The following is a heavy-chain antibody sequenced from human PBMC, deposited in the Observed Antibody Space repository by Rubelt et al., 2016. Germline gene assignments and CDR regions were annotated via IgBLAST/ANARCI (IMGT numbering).Heavy chain of an antibody. V-gene: IGHV4-38-2*02. CDR3: ARPDGVGTTWY. D-gene: IGHD1-26*01. Sequence: QVQLQESGPGLVKPSETLSLTCTVSGYSISSGYYWGWIRQPPGKGLEWIGSVYYSGSNYYNPSLKSRVTISIETSKNQFSLKLSSVTAADTAVYYCARPDGVGTTWYWGQGTLVTVSS. J-gene: IGHJ4*02. CDR1: GYSISSGYY. CDR2: VYYSGSN.